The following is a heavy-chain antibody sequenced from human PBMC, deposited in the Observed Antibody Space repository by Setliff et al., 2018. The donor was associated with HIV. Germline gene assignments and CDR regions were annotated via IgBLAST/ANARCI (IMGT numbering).Heavy chain of an antibody. CDR3: AREDSSYHYFDY. Sequence: SETLSLTCAVYGGSLSGHFWSWIRQPPGKGLEWIGEINRSGSTNYNSSLKSRVTMSVDTSKRQFSLKLTSVTAADTAVYYCAREDSSYHYFDYWGQGMLVTVSS. CDR1: GGSLSGHF. V-gene: IGHV4-34*01. J-gene: IGHJ4*02. D-gene: IGHD6-6*01. CDR2: INRSGST.